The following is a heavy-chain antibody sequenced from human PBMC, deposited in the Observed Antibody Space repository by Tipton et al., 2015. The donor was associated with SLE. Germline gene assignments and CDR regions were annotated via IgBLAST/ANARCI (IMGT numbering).Heavy chain of an antibody. CDR1: GGSIGSGSYF. V-gene: IGHV4-61*09. D-gene: IGHD3-22*01. Sequence: TLSLTCTVSGGSIGSGSYFWSWFRQPAGKGLEWIGHIYTSGSTNYNPSLKSRVTISVDTSKNQYSLRLTSVTAADTAVYYCARQLTSGYYYEFGYWGQGMLVTVSS. CDR2: IYTSGST. J-gene: IGHJ4*02. CDR3: ARQLTSGYYYEFGY.